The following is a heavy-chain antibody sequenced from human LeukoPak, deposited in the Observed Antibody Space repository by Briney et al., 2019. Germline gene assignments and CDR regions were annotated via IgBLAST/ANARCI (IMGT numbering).Heavy chain of an antibody. CDR3: ARVFVVVVITTPYYYYMDV. CDR1: GFTVSSNY. CDR2: IYSGGST. V-gene: IGHV3-66*01. J-gene: IGHJ6*03. Sequence: GGSLRLSCAASGFTVSSNYMSWVRQAPGKGLEWVSVIYSGGSTYYADSVKGRFTISRDNSKNTLYLQMNSLRAEDTAVYYCARVFVVVVITTPYYYYMDVWGKGTTVTISS. D-gene: IGHD3-22*01.